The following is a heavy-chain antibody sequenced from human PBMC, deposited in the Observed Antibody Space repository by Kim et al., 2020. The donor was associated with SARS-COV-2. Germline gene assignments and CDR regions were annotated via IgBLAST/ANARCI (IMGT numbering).Heavy chain of an antibody. V-gene: IGHV7-4-1*02. Sequence: ASVKVSCKASGYSLTDYPINWVRQAPGQGLKWMGYINTNTGRPTYAPVLAGRVVFSLDTSVTTAYLQINGLKAEDTAIYYCTRGLGGYSLNGYWGQGTLVTVSS. CDR3: TRGLGGYSLNGY. D-gene: IGHD2-21*02. J-gene: IGHJ4*02. CDR1: GYSLTDYP. CDR2: INTNTGRP.